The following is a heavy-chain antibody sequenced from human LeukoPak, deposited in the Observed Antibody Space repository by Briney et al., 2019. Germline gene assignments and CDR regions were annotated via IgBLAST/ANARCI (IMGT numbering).Heavy chain of an antibody. V-gene: IGHV4-59*01. J-gene: IGHJ4*02. CDR3: ARVRSSGEPHHDF. Sequence: PSETLSLTCTVSGGSISSYYWSWIRLPPGKGLEWIGYIYYSGSTNYNPSLKSRVTISVDTSKNQFSLKLSSVTAADTAVYYCARVRSSGEPHHDFWGQGTLVTVSS. CDR1: GGSISSYY. CDR2: IYYSGST. D-gene: IGHD3-10*01.